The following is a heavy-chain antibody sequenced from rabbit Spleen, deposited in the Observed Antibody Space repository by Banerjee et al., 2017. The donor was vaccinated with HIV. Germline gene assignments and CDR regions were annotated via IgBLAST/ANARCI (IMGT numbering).Heavy chain of an antibody. Sequence: QEQLEESGGDLVKPGASLTLTCTASAFSFSSSQWICWVRQAPGKGLEWIGCINSNSGNSVYATWAKGRFTISKTSWTTVTLQMTSLTVADTATYFCARDSGTSFSTYGMDLWGPGTLVTVS. CDR2: INSNSGNS. CDR3: ARDSGTSFSTYGMDL. J-gene: IGHJ6*01. V-gene: IGHV1S45*01. D-gene: IGHD8-1*01. CDR1: AFSFSSSQW.